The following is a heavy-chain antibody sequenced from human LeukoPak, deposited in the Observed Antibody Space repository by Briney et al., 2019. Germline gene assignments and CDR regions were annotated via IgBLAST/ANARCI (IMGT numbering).Heavy chain of an antibody. D-gene: IGHD3-9*01. Sequence: PSETLSLTCAVYGGSFSGYYWSWIRQPPGKGLEWIGEINHSGSTNYNPSLKSRVTISVDTSKNQFSLKLSSVTAADTAVYYCARLILTGSPSPNWFDPWGQGTLVTVSS. J-gene: IGHJ5*02. CDR2: INHSGST. V-gene: IGHV4-34*01. CDR3: ARLILTGSPSPNWFDP. CDR1: GGSFSGYY.